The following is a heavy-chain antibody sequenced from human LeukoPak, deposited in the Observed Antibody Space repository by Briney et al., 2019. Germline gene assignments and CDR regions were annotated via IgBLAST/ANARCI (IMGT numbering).Heavy chain of an antibody. V-gene: IGHV1-18*01. Sequence: GASVKVSCKASGYTFTSYGISWVRQAPGQGPEWMGWISAYNGNTNYAQKLQGRVTMTTDTSTSTAYMELRSLRSDDTAVYYCAREGVTMVVVAETGPDYWGQGTLVTVSS. CDR2: ISAYNGNT. J-gene: IGHJ4*02. D-gene: IGHD3-22*01. CDR3: AREGVTMVVVAETGPDY. CDR1: GYTFTSYG.